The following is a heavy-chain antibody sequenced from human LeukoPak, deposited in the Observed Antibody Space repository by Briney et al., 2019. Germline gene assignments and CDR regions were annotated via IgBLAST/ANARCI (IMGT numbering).Heavy chain of an antibody. J-gene: IGHJ5*02. CDR1: GFTFSSYA. Sequence: GGSLRLSCAVSGFTFSSYAMSWVRQAPGKGLEWVSAISGSGGSTYYADSVKGRFTISRDNSKNTLYLQMNSLRAEDTAVYYCAKDRDGSSWYNWFDPWGQGTLVTVSS. CDR2: ISGSGGST. D-gene: IGHD6-13*01. CDR3: AKDRDGSSWYNWFDP. V-gene: IGHV3-23*01.